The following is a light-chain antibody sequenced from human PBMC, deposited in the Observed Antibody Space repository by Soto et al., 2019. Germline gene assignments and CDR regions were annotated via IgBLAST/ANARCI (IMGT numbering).Light chain of an antibody. Sequence: QSALTQPASVSGSAGQSITISCTGTSSDVGGYTYVSWYQQHPGKAPKLMIFEVSNRPSGVSNRFSGSKSGNTASLTISGLXAEDEAVYYCSSYTSRNTLSVFGTGTKVTVL. CDR1: SSDVGGYTY. CDR2: EVS. V-gene: IGLV2-14*01. CDR3: SSYTSRNTLSV. J-gene: IGLJ1*01.